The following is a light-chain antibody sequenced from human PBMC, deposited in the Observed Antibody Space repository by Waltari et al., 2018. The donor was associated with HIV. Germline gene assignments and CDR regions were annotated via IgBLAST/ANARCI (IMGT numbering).Light chain of an antibody. CDR1: PTLLSSSNNKNY. Sequence: IVMTQSPDSLAVSLGERANIYCRSSPTLLSSSNNKNYLTWYRQKPGQPPKLLLYWSSTRESGVPDRFSGSGSGTNFTLTISRLQAEDAATYYCQQYYSSPWTFGQGTKV. CDR2: WSS. J-gene: IGKJ1*01. CDR3: QQYYSSPWT. V-gene: IGKV4-1*01.